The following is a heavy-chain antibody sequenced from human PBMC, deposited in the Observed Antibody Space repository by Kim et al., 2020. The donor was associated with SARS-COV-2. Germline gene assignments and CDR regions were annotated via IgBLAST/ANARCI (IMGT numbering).Heavy chain of an antibody. J-gene: IGHJ4*02. D-gene: IGHD3-16*01. CDR3: VRELRGGHYDY. CDR1: GYTFTDYY. V-gene: IGHV1-46*01. Sequence: ASVKVSCKASGYTFTDYYIQWVRQAPGQGLEWMGMIIPGGGTTNYAQKFQGRLTMTRDTSTSTVYMDLSSLRSEDTAVYYCVRELRGGHYDYWCQGTLVTVSS. CDR2: IIPGGGTT.